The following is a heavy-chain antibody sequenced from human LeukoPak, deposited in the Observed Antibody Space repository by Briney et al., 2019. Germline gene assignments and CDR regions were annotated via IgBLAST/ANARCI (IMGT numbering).Heavy chain of an antibody. V-gene: IGHV3-11*06. Sequence: GGSLRLSCAASGFTFSDYYMSWIRQAPGKGLEWVSSISSSSSYIYYADSVKGRFTISRDNAKNSLYLQMNSLRAEDTAVYYCARDAYSGSPTDYYYYMDVWGKGTTVTVSS. CDR1: GFTFSDYY. J-gene: IGHJ6*03. D-gene: IGHD1-26*01. CDR3: ARDAYSGSPTDYYYYMDV. CDR2: ISSSSSYI.